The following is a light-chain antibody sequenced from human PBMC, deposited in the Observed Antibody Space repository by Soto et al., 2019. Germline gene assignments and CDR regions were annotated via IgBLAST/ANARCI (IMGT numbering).Light chain of an antibody. CDR3: QQYGSSLLT. CDR1: QSVSSSY. J-gene: IGKJ4*01. V-gene: IGKV3-20*01. CDR2: GAS. Sequence: EIVLTQSPGTLSLSPGERATLSCRASQSVSSSYLAWDQQKPGQAPRHLIYGASSRATGIPDRFSGSGYGTDFTLTISRLEPEDFAVYYCQQYGSSLLTFGGGTKVEIK.